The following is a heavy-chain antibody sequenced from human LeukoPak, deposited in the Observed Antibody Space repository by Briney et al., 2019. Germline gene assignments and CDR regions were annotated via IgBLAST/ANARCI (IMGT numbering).Heavy chain of an antibody. V-gene: IGHV4-31*03. CDR1: GGSISSGGYY. CDR3: ARAGYSSGWYFDY. CDR2: IYYSGST. J-gene: IGHJ4*02. Sequence: SQTLSLTCTVSGGSISSGGYYWSWIRQHPGKGLEWIGYIYYSGSTYYNPSLKSRVTISVDTSKNQFSLKLSSVTAADTAVYYCARAGYSSGWYFDYWGQGTLVTVSS. D-gene: IGHD6-19*01.